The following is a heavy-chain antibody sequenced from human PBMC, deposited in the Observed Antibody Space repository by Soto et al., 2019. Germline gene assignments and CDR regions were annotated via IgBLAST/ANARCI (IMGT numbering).Heavy chain of an antibody. Sequence: GGSLRLSCAASGFTFSSYAMSWVRQAPGKGLEWVSAISGSGGSKYYADSVKGRFTMSRDNSKNTLYLQMNSLRAEDTAVYYCAKFRGRDGYSNAFDIWGQGTMVTVSS. CDR3: AKFRGRDGYSNAFDI. CDR1: GFTFSSYA. V-gene: IGHV3-23*01. CDR2: ISGSGGSK. J-gene: IGHJ3*02. D-gene: IGHD4-4*01.